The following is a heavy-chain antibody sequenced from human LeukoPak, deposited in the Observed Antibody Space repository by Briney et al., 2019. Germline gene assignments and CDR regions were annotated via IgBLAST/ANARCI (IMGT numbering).Heavy chain of an antibody. D-gene: IGHD2-2*01. CDR1: GFTFNYFA. J-gene: IGHJ4*02. V-gene: IGHV3-23*01. CDR2: ISDSGGST. CDR3: ARHVSFIPY. Sequence: GGSLRLSCAASGFTFNYFAMSWVRQAPGKGLEWVSGISDSGGSTYYTDSVKGRFTISRDNSKNTVYLQMNNLRAEDTAVYFCARHVSFIPYWGRGTLVTVSS.